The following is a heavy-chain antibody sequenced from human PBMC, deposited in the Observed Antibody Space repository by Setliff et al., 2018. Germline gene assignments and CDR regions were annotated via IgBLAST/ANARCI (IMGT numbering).Heavy chain of an antibody. V-gene: IGHV4-61*01. CDR3: AREQWLDPPGYYYMDV. Sequence: SETLSLTCTVSGDSVSLGNHYWNWIRQPPGKGLEWIGHIYIGGSANYNPSLKSRVTMSIDTSKNQFSLKLNSVTAADMAVYYCAREQWLDPPGYYYMDVWAKGTTVTVSS. CDR2: IYIGGSA. D-gene: IGHD6-19*01. J-gene: IGHJ6*03. CDR1: GDSVSLGNHY.